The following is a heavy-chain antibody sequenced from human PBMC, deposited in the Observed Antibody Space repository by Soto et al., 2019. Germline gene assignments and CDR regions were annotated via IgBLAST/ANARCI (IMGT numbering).Heavy chain of an antibody. V-gene: IGHV4-59*01. D-gene: IGHD2-21*01. Sequence: SETLSLTCTVSGGSISSYYWSWIRQPPGKGLEWIGYIYYSGSTNYNPSLKSRVTISVDTSKNQFSLKLSSVTAADTAVYYCASGVGNPQDLWRDFDYWGQGTLVTVSS. CDR2: IYYSGST. CDR1: GGSISSYY. CDR3: ASGVGNPQDLWRDFDY. J-gene: IGHJ4*02.